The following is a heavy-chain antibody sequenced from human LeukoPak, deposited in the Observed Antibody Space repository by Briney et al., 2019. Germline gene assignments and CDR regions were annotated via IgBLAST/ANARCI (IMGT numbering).Heavy chain of an antibody. CDR1: GYTFTSYG. D-gene: IGHD1-26*01. Sequence: ASVKVSCKASGYTFTSYGISWVRQAPGQGLEWMGWISAYNGNTNYAQNFQGRVTMTTDTSASTAYMELRSLRSDDTAVYYCARDRLGAIPHYYGMDVWGQGTTVTVSS. CDR3: ARDRLGAIPHYYGMDV. V-gene: IGHV1-18*01. CDR2: ISAYNGNT. J-gene: IGHJ6*02.